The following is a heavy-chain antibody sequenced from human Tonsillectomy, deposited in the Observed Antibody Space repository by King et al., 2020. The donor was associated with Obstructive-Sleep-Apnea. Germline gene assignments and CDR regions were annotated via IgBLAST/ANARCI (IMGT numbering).Heavy chain of an antibody. Sequence: VQLVESGGGLVQPGGSLRLSCRASGFTFSNYAMSWVRQAPGKGLEWVSGISVSGVGTYCADSVKGLFTISRDNFKKTLYLQMNSLRADDTAAYYCATTARGDYAYYGLDVWGQGTTVIVSS. CDR3: ATTARGDYAYYGLDV. CDR2: ISVSGVGT. V-gene: IGHV3-23*04. CDR1: GFTFSNYA. J-gene: IGHJ6*02. D-gene: IGHD4/OR15-4a*01.